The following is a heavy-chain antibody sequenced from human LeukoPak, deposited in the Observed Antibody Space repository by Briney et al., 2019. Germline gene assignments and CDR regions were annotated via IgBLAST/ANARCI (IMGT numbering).Heavy chain of an antibody. CDR2: IYTSGST. V-gene: IGHV4-4*07. Sequence: SETLSLTCTVSGGSISSYYWSWIRQPAGKGLEWIGRIYTSGSTNYNPSLKSRVTISVDTSKNQFSLKLSSVTAADTAVYYCARSINDFWSGYRDYWGQGTLVTVSS. CDR1: GGSISSYY. CDR3: ARSINDFWSGYRDY. J-gene: IGHJ4*02. D-gene: IGHD3-3*01.